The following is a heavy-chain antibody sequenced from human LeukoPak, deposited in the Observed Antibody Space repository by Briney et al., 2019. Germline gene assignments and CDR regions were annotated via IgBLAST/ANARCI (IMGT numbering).Heavy chain of an antibody. V-gene: IGHV5-51*01. Sequence: GESLQISCKGSGYSFTSYWIGWVRQLPGKGLEWMGIIYPGDSDTRYSPSFQGQVTISADKSISTAYLQWSSLKASDTAMYYCARRSLITFGGVIGYDNWFDPWGQGTLVTVSS. CDR1: GYSFTSYW. J-gene: IGHJ5*02. D-gene: IGHD3-16*02. CDR3: ARRSLITFGGVIGYDNWFDP. CDR2: IYPGDSDT.